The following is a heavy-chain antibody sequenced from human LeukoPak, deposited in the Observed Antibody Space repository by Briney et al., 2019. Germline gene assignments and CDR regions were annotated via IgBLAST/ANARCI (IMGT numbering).Heavy chain of an antibody. CDR3: ARDNSLSSGWWDDAFDI. CDR2: IRYDGSNK. CDR1: GFTFSSYG. Sequence: PGGSLRLSCAASGFTFSSYGMHWVRQAPGNGLEWVAFIRYDGSNKYYADSVKGRFTISRDNSKNTLYLQMNSLRAEDTAVYYCARDNSLSSGWWDDAFDIWGQGTMVTVSS. J-gene: IGHJ3*02. D-gene: IGHD6-19*01. V-gene: IGHV3-30*02.